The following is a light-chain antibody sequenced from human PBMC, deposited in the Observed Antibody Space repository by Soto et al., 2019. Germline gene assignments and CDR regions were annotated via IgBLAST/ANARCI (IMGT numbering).Light chain of an antibody. V-gene: IGKV3-20*01. CDR1: QSVSSSY. Sequence: EIVLTQSPGTLSLSPGERATLSCRASQSVSSSYLAWYQQKPGQAPRLLIYGASSRATGIPDRFSGRGSETDFTLTISRLEPEEFAVYYCQQYGSSPYTFGQGTKLEIK. J-gene: IGKJ2*01. CDR2: GAS. CDR3: QQYGSSPYT.